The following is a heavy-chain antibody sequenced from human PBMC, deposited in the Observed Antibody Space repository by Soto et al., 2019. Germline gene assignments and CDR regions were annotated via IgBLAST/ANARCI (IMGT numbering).Heavy chain of an antibody. V-gene: IGHV3-48*02. J-gene: IGHJ4*02. D-gene: IGHD3-10*01. CDR1: GFTFSSYS. Sequence: EVQLVESGGGLVQPGGSLRLSCAASGFTFSSYSMNWVRQAPGKGLEWVSYISSSSSTIYYADSVKGRFTISRDNAKNSLYLQMNSLRDEDTAVYYWARDRWELGHYYFDYWGQGTLVTVSS. CDR3: ARDRWELGHYYFDY. CDR2: ISSSSSTI.